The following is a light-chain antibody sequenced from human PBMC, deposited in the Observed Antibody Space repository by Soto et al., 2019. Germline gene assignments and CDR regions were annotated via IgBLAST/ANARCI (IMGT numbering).Light chain of an antibody. CDR1: SSNIGAGYD. CDR3: QSYDSRLRGV. Sequence: QSALTQPPSVSGAPGQRVTISCTGSSSNIGAGYDVHWYQQLPGTAPKLLIYGNSNRPSGVPDRFSGSKSGTSASLAITGLQAEDEADYYCQSYDSRLRGVFGTGTKLTVL. V-gene: IGLV1-40*01. J-gene: IGLJ1*01. CDR2: GNS.